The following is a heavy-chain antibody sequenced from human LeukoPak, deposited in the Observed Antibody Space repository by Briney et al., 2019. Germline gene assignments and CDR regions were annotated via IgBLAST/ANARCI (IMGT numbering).Heavy chain of an antibody. CDR2: ISGSGGST. Sequence: GGSLRLSCAASGFTFRNYAMSWVRQAPGKGLEWVSAISGSGGSTYYADSVRGRFTISRDNSKNTLYLQMNSLRAEDTAVYYCARGSSGWPSFDYWGQGTLVTVSS. CDR3: ARGSSGWPSFDY. CDR1: GFTFRNYA. J-gene: IGHJ4*02. D-gene: IGHD6-19*01. V-gene: IGHV3-23*01.